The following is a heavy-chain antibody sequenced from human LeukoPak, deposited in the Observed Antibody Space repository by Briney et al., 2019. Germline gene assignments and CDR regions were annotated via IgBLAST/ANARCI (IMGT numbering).Heavy chain of an antibody. D-gene: IGHD6-13*01. CDR2: IWYDGSNR. J-gene: IGHJ1*01. V-gene: IGHV3-33*01. Sequence: PGGSLRLSCAASGFTFSSYGMHWVRQAPGKGLEWVAVIWYDGSNRYYADSVKGRFTISRDNPKNTLYLQMNSLRAEDTAVYYCARSERYSSSWYIWSEYFQHWGQGTLVTVSS. CDR3: ARSERYSSSWYIWSEYFQH. CDR1: GFTFSSYG.